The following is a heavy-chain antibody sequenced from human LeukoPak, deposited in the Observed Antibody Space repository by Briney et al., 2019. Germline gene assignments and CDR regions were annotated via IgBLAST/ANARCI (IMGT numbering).Heavy chain of an antibody. V-gene: IGHV4-34*01. D-gene: IGHD3-9*01. CDR1: GGSFSGYY. CDR2: INHSGST. CDR3: ARGSRYFDWVYYYYGMDV. Sequence: SETLSLTCAVYGGSFSGYYWSWIRQPPGKGLEWIGEINHSGSTNYNPSLKSRVTISVDTSKNQFSLKLSSVTAADTAVYYCARGSRYFDWVYYYYGMDVWGQGTTVTVSS. J-gene: IGHJ6*02.